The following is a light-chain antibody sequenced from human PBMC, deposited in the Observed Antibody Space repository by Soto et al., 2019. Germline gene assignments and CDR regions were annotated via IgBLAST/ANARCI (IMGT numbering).Light chain of an antibody. CDR1: TSNIGSNT. CDR2: SNS. Sequence: QSALTQPPSASGTPGQRVSFSCSGSTSNIGSNTVNWYQQLPGTAPKILSYSNSQRPSGVPERFSGSKSGTSASLAISGLQSEDEAGYYCSTWDDSLNGWVFGGGTKLTVL. V-gene: IGLV1-44*01. J-gene: IGLJ3*02. CDR3: STWDDSLNGWV.